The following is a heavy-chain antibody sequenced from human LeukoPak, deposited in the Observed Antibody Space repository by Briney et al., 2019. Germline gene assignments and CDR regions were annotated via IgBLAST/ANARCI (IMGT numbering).Heavy chain of an antibody. CDR1: GYTFTSYG. CDR2: ISAYNGNT. V-gene: IGHV1-18*01. Sequence: ASVKVSCKASGYTFTSYGISWVRQAPGQGLEWMGWISAYNGNTNYAQKLQGRVTVTTDTSTSTAYMELRSLRSGDTAVYYCATGPIVVVPAAYYYYYGMDVWGQGTTVTVSS. CDR3: ATGPIVVVPAAYYYYYGMDV. D-gene: IGHD2-2*01. J-gene: IGHJ6*02.